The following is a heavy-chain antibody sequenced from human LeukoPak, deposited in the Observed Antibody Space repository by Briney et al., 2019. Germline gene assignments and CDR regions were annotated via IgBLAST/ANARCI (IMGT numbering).Heavy chain of an antibody. Sequence: ASVKVSCKASGYTFTTYTISWVRQAPGQGLEWMGWIITYNGNTYYAQKFQGRVTMTTDTSTNTAYMELRSLRSDDTAVYYCAREEGAPIAAANIWGLGTMVTVSS. D-gene: IGHD6-13*01. CDR2: IITYNGNT. V-gene: IGHV1-18*01. CDR1: GYTFTTYT. CDR3: AREEGAPIAAANI. J-gene: IGHJ3*02.